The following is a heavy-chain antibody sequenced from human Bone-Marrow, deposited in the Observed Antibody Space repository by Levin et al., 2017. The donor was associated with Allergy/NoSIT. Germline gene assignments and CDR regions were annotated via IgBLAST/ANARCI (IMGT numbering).Heavy chain of an antibody. Sequence: GGSLRLSCAASGFAFSDTWMNWVRQAPGKGLEWVGRIKTKTDGGATDYAAPVKGRFTISRDDSKNTLYLQMNSLKTEDSAVYYCSLQYFDYWGQGTLVTVSS. J-gene: IGHJ4*02. CDR3: SLQYFDY. CDR2: IKTKTDGGAT. V-gene: IGHV3-15*07. D-gene: IGHD2-15*01. CDR1: GFAFSDTW.